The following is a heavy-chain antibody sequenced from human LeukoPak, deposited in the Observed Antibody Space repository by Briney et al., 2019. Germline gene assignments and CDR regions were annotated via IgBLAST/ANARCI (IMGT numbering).Heavy chain of an antibody. Sequence: GGSLRLSCAASGFTFSSSAMSWVRQVPGKGLEWVSVIYSGGSTYYADSVKGRFTISRDNSKNTLYLQMNSLRAEDTAVYYCARDRVISYYYDSSGYYSSLSNWFDPWGQGTLVTVSS. D-gene: IGHD3-22*01. J-gene: IGHJ5*02. V-gene: IGHV3-53*01. CDR1: GFTFSSSA. CDR3: ARDRVISYYYDSSGYYSSLSNWFDP. CDR2: IYSGGST.